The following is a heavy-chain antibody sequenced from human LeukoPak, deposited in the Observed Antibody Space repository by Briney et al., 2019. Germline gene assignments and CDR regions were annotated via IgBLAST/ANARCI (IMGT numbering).Heavy chain of an antibody. CDR1: GAAFTKYG. CDR3: AKGPYYYMDV. V-gene: IGHV3-23*01. CDR2: ISRSGDIT. Sequence: PGGSLRLSCAASGAAFTKYGMKWVRQAAGAGRKYISGISRSGDITHYADSVKGRFTISRDNVQNTLYLQMNSLRADDTALYYCAKGPYYYMDVWGKGTTVTVSS. J-gene: IGHJ6*03.